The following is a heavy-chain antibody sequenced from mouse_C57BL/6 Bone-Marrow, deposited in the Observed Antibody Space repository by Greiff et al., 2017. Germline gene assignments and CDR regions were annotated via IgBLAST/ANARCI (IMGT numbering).Heavy chain of an antibody. V-gene: IGHV1-81*01. J-gene: IGHJ2*01. CDR3: ARPYGSSYNY. CDR1: GYTFPRYV. D-gene: IGHD1-1*01. CDR2: IYPRSGNT. Sequence: VQLQQSGAELARPGASVKLSCKASGYTFPRYVISWVKQRTGPGLEWIGEIYPRSGNTYYNEKFKGKATLTADKSSSTAYMELRSLTSEDSAVYFCARPYGSSYNYGGRGTTLTVSS.